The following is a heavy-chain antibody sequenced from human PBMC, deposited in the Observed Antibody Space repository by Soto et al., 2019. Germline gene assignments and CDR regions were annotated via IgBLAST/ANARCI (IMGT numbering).Heavy chain of an antibody. D-gene: IGHD6-13*01. Sequence: GGSLRLSCAASGFTFDDYAMHWVRQAPGKGLEWVSGISWNSGSIGYADSVKGRFTISRDNAKNSLYLQMNSLRAEDTALYYCAKDSGGGSSWSDGVYYFDYWGQGTLVTVSS. CDR2: ISWNSGSI. CDR3: AKDSGGGSSWSDGVYYFDY. V-gene: IGHV3-9*01. CDR1: GFTFDDYA. J-gene: IGHJ4*02.